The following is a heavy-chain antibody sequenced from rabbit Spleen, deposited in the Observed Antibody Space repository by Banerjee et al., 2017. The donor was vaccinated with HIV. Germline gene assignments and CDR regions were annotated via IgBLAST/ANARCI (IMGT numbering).Heavy chain of an antibody. V-gene: IGHV1S40*01. CDR3: ARDLTSIIGWNFNL. D-gene: IGHD1-1*01. CDR1: GFSFSGRYW. CDR2: ISVNSGST. Sequence: QSLEESGGDLVKPGASLTLTCTASGFSFSGRYWVCWVRQAPGKGPEWIACISVNSGSTYYASWAKGRFTISKTSSTTVTLQMTSLTAADTATYFCARDLTSIIGWNFNLWGPGTLVTVS. J-gene: IGHJ4*01.